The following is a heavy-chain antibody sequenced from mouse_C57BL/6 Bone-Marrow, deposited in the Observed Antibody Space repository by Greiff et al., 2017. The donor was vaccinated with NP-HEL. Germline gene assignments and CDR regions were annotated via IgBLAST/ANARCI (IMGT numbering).Heavy chain of an antibody. CDR2: IYPGDGDT. J-gene: IGHJ2*01. V-gene: IGHV1-82*01. CDR1: GYAFSSSW. CDR3: ARGVYFDY. Sequence: QVQLKQSGPELVKPGASVKISCKASGYAFSSSWMNWVKQRPGKGLEWIGRIYPGDGDTNYNGKFKGKATLTADKSSSTAYMQLSSLTSEDSAVYFCARGVYFDYWGKGTTLTVSS.